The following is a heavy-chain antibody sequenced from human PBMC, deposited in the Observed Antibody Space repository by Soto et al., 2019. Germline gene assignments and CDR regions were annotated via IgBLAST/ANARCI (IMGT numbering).Heavy chain of an antibody. CDR1: GASISSAGYY. CDR2: IYSSGST. D-gene: IGHD1-1*01. CDR3: ARVVVPTGTFFWFGP. J-gene: IGHJ5*02. Sequence: QVLLEESGPGLVMPSQTLSLTCTVSGASISSAGYYWSWIPQHPGKGLEWIGYIYSSGSTYYNPSFKSRLTMSRDSSKSQFFLMLRSVTAADTAGYYCARVVVPTGTFFWFGPCCRGTLVTVSS. V-gene: IGHV4-31*03.